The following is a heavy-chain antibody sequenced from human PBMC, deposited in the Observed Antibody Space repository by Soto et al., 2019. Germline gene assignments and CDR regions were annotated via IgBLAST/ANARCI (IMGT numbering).Heavy chain of an antibody. V-gene: IGHV3-21*01. Sequence: GGSLRLSCAASGFTFSSYSMNWVRQAPGKGLEWVSSISSSSSYVYYADSVKGRFTISRDNAKNSLYLQMNSLRAEDTAVYYCERRIAAAVSWFDPWGHGTLVTV. CDR2: ISSSSSYV. CDR1: GFTFSSYS. CDR3: ERRIAAAVSWFDP. D-gene: IGHD6-13*01. J-gene: IGHJ5*02.